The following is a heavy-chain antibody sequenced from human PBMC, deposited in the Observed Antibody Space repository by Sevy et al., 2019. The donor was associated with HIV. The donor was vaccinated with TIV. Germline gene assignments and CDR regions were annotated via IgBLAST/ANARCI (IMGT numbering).Heavy chain of an antibody. V-gene: IGHV3-7*01. D-gene: IGHD1-1*01. CDR3: AREIGGGNSF. J-gene: IGHJ4*02. CDR1: GFTFSSFW. Sequence: LSLTCAASGFTFSSFWMHWVRQAPGKGLEWVANIKQDGSEKYCVHSVKGRFTISRDNAKNSLYLQMNSLRAEDTAVYYCAREIGGGNSFWGQGTLVTVSS. CDR2: IKQDGSEK.